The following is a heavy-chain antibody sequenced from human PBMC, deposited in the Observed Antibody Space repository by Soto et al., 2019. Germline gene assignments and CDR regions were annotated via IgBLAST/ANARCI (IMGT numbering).Heavy chain of an antibody. CDR2: IYHSGST. CDR1: GGSISSGGYS. V-gene: IGHV4-30-2*01. D-gene: IGHD4-17*01. CDR3: ARGHEYGDLTFDP. J-gene: IGHJ5*02. Sequence: PSETLSLTCAVSGGSISSGGYSWSWIRQPPGKGLEWIGYIYHSGSTYYNPSLKSRVTISVDRSKNQFSLKLSSVTAADTAAYYCARGHEYGDLTFDPWGQGTLVTVSS.